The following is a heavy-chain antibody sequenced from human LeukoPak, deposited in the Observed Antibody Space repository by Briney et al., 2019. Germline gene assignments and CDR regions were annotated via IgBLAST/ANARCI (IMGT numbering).Heavy chain of an antibody. V-gene: IGHV4-4*02. CDR2: IYHSGST. CDR3: ARVRELLWFGAFSFDAFDI. J-gene: IGHJ3*02. D-gene: IGHD3-10*01. Sequence: SGTLSLTCAVSGGSISSSNWWSWVRPPPGKGLEWIGEIYHSGSTNYNPSLKSRVTISVDKSKNQFSLKLSSVTAADTAVYYCARVRELLWFGAFSFDAFDIWGQGTMVTASS. CDR1: GGSISSSNW.